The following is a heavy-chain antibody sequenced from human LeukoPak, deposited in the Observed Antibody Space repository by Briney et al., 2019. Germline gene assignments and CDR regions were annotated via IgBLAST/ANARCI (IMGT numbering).Heavy chain of an antibody. V-gene: IGHV4-4*07. CDR3: ARTPCSGGSCSGGDAFDI. D-gene: IGHD2-15*01. J-gene: IGHJ3*02. CDR2: IYTPGRT. CDR1: GGSISSFY. Sequence: SETLSLTCSVSGGSISSFYWSWIRQPAGKGLEWIGRIYTPGRTSYSPSLKSRVSMSEDTSKNQFFLELRSVTAADTAVYYCARTPCSGGSCSGGDAFDIWGQGALVTVSS.